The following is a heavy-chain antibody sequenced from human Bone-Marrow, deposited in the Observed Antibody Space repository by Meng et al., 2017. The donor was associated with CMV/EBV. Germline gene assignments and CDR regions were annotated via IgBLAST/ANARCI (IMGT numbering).Heavy chain of an antibody. J-gene: IGHJ4*02. D-gene: IGHD1-1*01. CDR3: AREDPTSSGIIIRH. Sequence: SETLSLSCTVSNGSVISNDYYWSWIRQAPGKGPEWLGYITHFGTSYYNPSLRSRLTFSLDTARNQFSLKVTSVTAADTATYYCAREDPTSSGIIIRHWGQGTLVTVSS. CDR2: ITHFGTS. V-gene: IGHV4-30-4*01. CDR1: NGSVISNDYY.